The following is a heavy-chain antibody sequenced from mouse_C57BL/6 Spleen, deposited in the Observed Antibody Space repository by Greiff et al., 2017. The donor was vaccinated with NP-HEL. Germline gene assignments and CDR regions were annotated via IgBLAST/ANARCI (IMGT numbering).Heavy chain of an antibody. J-gene: IGHJ2*01. D-gene: IGHD3-3*01. CDR2: IDPSDSET. Sequence: VKLQQPGAELVRPGSSVKLSCKASGYTFTSYWMHWVKQRPIQGLEWIGNIDPSDSETHYNQKFKDKATLTVDKSSSTAYMQLSSLTSEDSAVYYCARGWAFDYWGQGTTLTVSS. CDR3: ARGWAFDY. CDR1: GYTFTSYW. V-gene: IGHV1-52*01.